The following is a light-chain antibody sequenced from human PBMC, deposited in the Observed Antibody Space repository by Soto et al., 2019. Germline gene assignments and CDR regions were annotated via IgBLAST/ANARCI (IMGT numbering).Light chain of an antibody. V-gene: IGKV1-39*01. J-gene: IGKJ1*01. CDR3: QQSYFVPWT. CDR2: AAS. Sequence: DLQLTQSPSSLSASVGDRVIITCRASQSMRTYLHWYQQKPGTGPKLLIYAASTLQSGVPSRFSGSGSGTDFTLTISSLQPEDFATYYCQQSYFVPWTFGQGTTV. CDR1: QSMRTY.